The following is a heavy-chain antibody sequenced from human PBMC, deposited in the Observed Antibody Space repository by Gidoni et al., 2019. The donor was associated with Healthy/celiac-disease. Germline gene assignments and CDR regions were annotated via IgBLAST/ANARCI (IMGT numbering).Heavy chain of an antibody. CDR2: SYTGDSDT. D-gene: IGHD3-22*01. J-gene: IGHJ3*02. Sequence: EFQLVPSGAAVQKPGSSLLISCKGSCQSFPSYWLGWVRQLPGKGREWMGMSYTGDSDTRYSPACQGQVTISADKSSSTAYLQWSSLKASDTAMYYCASTVFITMIGEDAFDIWGQGTMVTVSS. V-gene: IGHV5-51*01. CDR3: ASTVFITMIGEDAFDI. CDR1: CQSFPSYW.